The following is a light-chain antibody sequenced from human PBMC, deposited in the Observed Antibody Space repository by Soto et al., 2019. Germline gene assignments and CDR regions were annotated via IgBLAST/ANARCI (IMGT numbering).Light chain of an antibody. Sequence: DIQMTQSPSSVSASVGDRVTIACRASQAISTWLAWYQQKPGKAPKLLIFAASSLQSGVPSRFSGSGSGTDFTITISILQPEDFATYYCQQGNSFPLFGPGTKVHI. J-gene: IGKJ3*01. CDR2: AAS. CDR1: QAISTW. V-gene: IGKV1-12*01. CDR3: QQGNSFPL.